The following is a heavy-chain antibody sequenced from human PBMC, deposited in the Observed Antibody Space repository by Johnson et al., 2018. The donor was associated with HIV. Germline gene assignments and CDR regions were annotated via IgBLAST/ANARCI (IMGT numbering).Heavy chain of an antibody. CDR1: GFTFDDYG. J-gene: IGHJ3*02. D-gene: IGHD3-22*01. CDR2: INWNGGST. Sequence: VQLVESGGGVVRPGGSLRLSCAASGFTFDDYGMSWVRQAPGKGLEWVSGINWNGGSTGYADSVKGRFTISRDNSKNTLYLQMGSLRAEDMAVYYCARTYYYDSSGYYSAFDIWGQGTMVTVSS. CDR3: ARTYYYDSSGYYSAFDI. V-gene: IGHV3-20*04.